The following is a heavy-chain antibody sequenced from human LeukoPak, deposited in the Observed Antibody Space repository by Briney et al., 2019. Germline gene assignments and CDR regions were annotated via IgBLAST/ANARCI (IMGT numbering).Heavy chain of an antibody. Sequence: PGGSLRLSCAASGFAASGFTFSTFGMHWVRQAPGKGLEWVAFIRYDGFNKYYADSVKGRFTISRDDSKNTLYLQMNSLRAEDTAVYYCARAWRLRGFGYFDYWGQGTLVTVSS. J-gene: IGHJ4*02. D-gene: IGHD4-17*01. CDR1: GFTFSTFG. CDR2: IRYDGFNK. CDR3: ARAWRLRGFGYFDY. V-gene: IGHV3-30*02.